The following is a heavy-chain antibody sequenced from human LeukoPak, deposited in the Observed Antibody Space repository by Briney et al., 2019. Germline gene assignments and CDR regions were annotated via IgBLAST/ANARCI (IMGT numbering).Heavy chain of an antibody. Sequence: ASVKVSCKASGYTFTSYYMHWVRQAPGQGLEWTGIINPSGGSTSYAQKFQGRVTMTRDTSTSTVYMELSSLRSEDTAVYYCARDRALYGDQYYFDYWGQGTLVTVSS. CDR2: INPSGGST. CDR1: GYTFTSYY. D-gene: IGHD4-17*01. V-gene: IGHV1-46*01. CDR3: ARDRALYGDQYYFDY. J-gene: IGHJ4*02.